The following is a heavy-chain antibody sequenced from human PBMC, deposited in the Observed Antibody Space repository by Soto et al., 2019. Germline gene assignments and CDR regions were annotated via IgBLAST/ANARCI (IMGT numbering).Heavy chain of an antibody. D-gene: IGHD6-19*01. CDR3: ARVLSDRRIAVAGRGGLYYFDY. CDR2: ISYDGSNK. Sequence: PGGSLRLSCAASGFTFSSYAMHWVRQAPGKGLEWVAVISYDGSNKYYADSVKGRFTISRDNSKNTLYLQMNSLRAEDTAVYYCARVLSDRRIAVAGRGGLYYFDYWGQGTLVTVSS. CDR1: GFTFSSYA. J-gene: IGHJ4*02. V-gene: IGHV3-30-3*01.